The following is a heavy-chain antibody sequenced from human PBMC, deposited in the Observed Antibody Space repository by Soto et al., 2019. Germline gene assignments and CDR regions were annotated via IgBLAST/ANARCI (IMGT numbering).Heavy chain of an antibody. Sequence: QVQLQESGPGLVKPSQTLSLTCTVSGGSISSDDYYWSWIRQPPGKGLEWIGYIYHSGSGYYNPSLKSRVTISIDTSKNQLSLKLTSVTATATAVYYCARTSPRGSGTWFYPWGQGTLVTVSS. CDR1: GGSISSDDYY. CDR2: IYHSGSG. V-gene: IGHV4-30-4*01. CDR3: ARTSPRGSGTWFYP. J-gene: IGHJ5*02. D-gene: IGHD3-10*01.